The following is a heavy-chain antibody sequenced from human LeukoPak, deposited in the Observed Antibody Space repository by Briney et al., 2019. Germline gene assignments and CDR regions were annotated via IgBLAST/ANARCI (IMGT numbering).Heavy chain of an antibody. D-gene: IGHD2-15*01. Sequence: GAPLQISCKGSGSIFTSYWIGWVRQLPGKGLEWMGIIYPGDSDTRYSPSFQGQVTISADKSISTAYLQWSSLKASDTAMYYCARRNGLGYCSGGSCYSYGMDVWGQGTTVTVSS. CDR3: ARRNGLGYCSGGSCYSYGMDV. J-gene: IGHJ6*02. CDR1: GSIFTSYW. CDR2: IYPGDSDT. V-gene: IGHV5-51*01.